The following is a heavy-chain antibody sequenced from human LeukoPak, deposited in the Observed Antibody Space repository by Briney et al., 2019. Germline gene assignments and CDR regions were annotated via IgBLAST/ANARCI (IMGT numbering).Heavy chain of an antibody. CDR1: GYSFTSYW. D-gene: IGHD3-10*01. J-gene: IGHJ4*02. CDR2: IYPGDSDA. Sequence: GESLKISCKGSGYSFTSYWIGWVRQMPGKGLKWMGIIYPGDSDARYSPSFQGQVTISADKSISTAYLQWSSLKASDTAMYYCASSPGTYYYGSGSYKGQTTYFDYWGQGTLVTVSS. V-gene: IGHV5-51*01. CDR3: ASSPGTYYYGSGSYKGQTTYFDY.